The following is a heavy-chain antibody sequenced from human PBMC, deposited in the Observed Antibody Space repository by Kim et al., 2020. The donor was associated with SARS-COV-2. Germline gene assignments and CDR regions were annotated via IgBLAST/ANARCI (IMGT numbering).Heavy chain of an antibody. V-gene: IGHV4-31*03. Sequence: SETLSLTCTVSGGSISSGGYYWIWIRQHPGKGLVWIGYIYYSGSTYYYPSLKRRVTISVDTSKNLFSLRLSPVTAADTAVYYCARVLRTNGFDLWGRGTLVTVSS. CDR3: ARVLRTNGFDL. CDR2: IYYSGST. J-gene: IGHJ2*01. CDR1: GGSISSGGYY. D-gene: IGHD1-1*01.